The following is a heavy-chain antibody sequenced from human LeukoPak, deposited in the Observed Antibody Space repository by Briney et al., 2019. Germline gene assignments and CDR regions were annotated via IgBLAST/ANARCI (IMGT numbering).Heavy chain of an antibody. CDR1: GFTFNNYA. V-gene: IGHV3-23*01. CDR2: ICGSGGST. J-gene: IGHJ4*02. Sequence: PGGSLRHSCAASGFTFNNYAMSWVRQAPGKGLEWVSGICGSGGSTYYADSVKGRFTISRDNSKNTLYMEMNSLRAEDTAVYYCAKERTGNSYSSIDYWGQETLVTVSS. CDR3: AKERTGNSYSSIDY. D-gene: IGHD2-15*01.